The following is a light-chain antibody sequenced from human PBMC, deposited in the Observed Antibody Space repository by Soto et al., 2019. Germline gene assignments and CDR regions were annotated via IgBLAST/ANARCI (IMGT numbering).Light chain of an antibody. J-gene: IGKJ4*01. CDR2: KAP. V-gene: IGKV1-5*03. CDR3: QQYSGYSLT. CDR1: QSISSW. Sequence: DIQMTQSPSTLSASVGDRVTITCRASQSISSWLAWYQQKPGKAPKLLIYKAPSLESGVPSRFSGSESGTEFTLTISSLQPDDFATYYCQQYSGYSLTFGGGTKVESK.